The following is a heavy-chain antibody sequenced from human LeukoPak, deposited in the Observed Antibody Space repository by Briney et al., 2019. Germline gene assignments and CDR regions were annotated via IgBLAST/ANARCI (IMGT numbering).Heavy chain of an antibody. D-gene: IGHD2/OR15-2a*01. CDR3: ANFYLDN. J-gene: IGHJ4*02. CDR1: GDTVSSNSAA. CDR2: TYFRSRWYN. V-gene: IGHV6-1*01. Sequence: SQTLSLTCAISGDTVSSNSAAWNWIRQSPSRGLEWLGRTYFRSRWYNDYAESVKGRISINPDTSKNQFSLQLNSVNPEDTAVYYCANFYLDNWSQGSLVTVSS.